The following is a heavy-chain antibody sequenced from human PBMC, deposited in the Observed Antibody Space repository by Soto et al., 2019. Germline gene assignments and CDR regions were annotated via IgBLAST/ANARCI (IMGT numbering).Heavy chain of an antibody. D-gene: IGHD3-22*01. J-gene: IGHJ4*02. CDR1: GYTLTELS. Sequence: VKVSCKVSGYTLTELSMHWVRQAPGKGLEWMGGFDPEDGETIYAQKFQGWVTMTRDTSISTAYMELSRLRSDDTAVYYCARGLYDSSGYYYFDYWGQGTLVTVSS. CDR3: ARGLYDSSGYYYFDY. V-gene: IGHV1-24*01. CDR2: FDPEDGET.